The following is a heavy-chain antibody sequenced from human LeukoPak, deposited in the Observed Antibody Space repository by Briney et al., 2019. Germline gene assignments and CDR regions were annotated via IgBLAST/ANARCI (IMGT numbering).Heavy chain of an antibody. CDR3: ANASGGSCYGVCFDY. CDR2: ISYDGSNK. D-gene: IGHD2-15*01. J-gene: IGHJ4*02. Sequence: GGSLRLSCAASGFTFSSYGMHWVRQAPGKGLEWVAVISYDGSNKYYADSVRGRFTISRDNSKNTLYLQTNSLRAEDTAVYYCANASGGSCYGVCFDYWGQGTLVTVSS. CDR1: GFTFSSYG. V-gene: IGHV3-30*18.